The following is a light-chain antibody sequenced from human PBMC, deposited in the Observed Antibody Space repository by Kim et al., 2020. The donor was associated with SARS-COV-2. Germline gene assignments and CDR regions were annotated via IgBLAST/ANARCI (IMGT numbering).Light chain of an antibody. V-gene: IGKV3-15*01. Sequence: VSPGERAPLSCSAGQNVNEWLAWYQQKPGQAPRLLIYDASTRATGSPARFSGSGSGTEFTLTISSLQSEDFAVYYCQQYNNWPRTFGRGTKVDIK. CDR2: DAS. CDR3: QQYNNWPRT. CDR1: QNVNEW. J-gene: IGKJ1*01.